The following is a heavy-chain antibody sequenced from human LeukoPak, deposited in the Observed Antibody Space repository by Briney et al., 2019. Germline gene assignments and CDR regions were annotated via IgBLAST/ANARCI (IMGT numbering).Heavy chain of an antibody. Sequence: GGSLRLSCAASGFSISSYAIHWVRQAPGKGLESVAVISYDGSNEYYADSVKGRFTISRDNSKNILYLQMNSLRADDTAVYYCASTDRATGTTWGLDYWGQGTLVTVSS. CDR2: ISYDGSNE. V-gene: IGHV3-30-3*01. CDR3: ASTDRATGTTWGLDY. D-gene: IGHD1-1*01. J-gene: IGHJ4*02. CDR1: GFSISSYA.